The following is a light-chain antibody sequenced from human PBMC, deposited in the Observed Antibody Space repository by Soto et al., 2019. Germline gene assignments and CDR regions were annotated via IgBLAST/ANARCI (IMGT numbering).Light chain of an antibody. J-gene: IGKJ5*01. CDR1: QSVSSN. Sequence: ERVMTQSPATLSVSPGERATLSCRASQSVSSNLAWYQQKPGQPPRLFIYGASTRATAIPPRFSGSGSGTEFTLTISSLQSEDFAVYYCQQYDNWPITFGQGTRLEIK. CDR2: GAS. V-gene: IGKV3-15*01. CDR3: QQYDNWPIT.